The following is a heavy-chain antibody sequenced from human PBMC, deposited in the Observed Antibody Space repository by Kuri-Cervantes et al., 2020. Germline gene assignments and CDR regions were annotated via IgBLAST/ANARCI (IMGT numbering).Heavy chain of an antibody. CDR2: INHSGST. V-gene: IGHV4-34*01. Sequence: SHTLSLTCAVYVGSFSGYYWSWICQPPGKGLEWIGEINHSGSTNYNPSLMSRVNISVDTSKNQIPLRLSPATAADTAVYYCARGPRLFDIWGQGTMVTVSS. J-gene: IGHJ3*02. CDR3: ARGPRLFDI. CDR1: VGSFSGYY.